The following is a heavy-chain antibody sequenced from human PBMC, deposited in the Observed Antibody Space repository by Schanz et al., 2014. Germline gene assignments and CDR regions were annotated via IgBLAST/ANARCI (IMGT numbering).Heavy chain of an antibody. CDR2: ISPSGGST. V-gene: IGHV1-46*04. D-gene: IGHD3-16*01. CDR1: GYSFTTYF. Sequence: QVHLMQSGAEAKKPGASVKVSCKAFGYSFTTYFIHWVRLAPGQGFEWMGLISPSGGSTSYAQKLQGGVPMTREPSPSTGFMGLSGPPSENPAVYYWGRGGGAYPQKYGMDVWGQGTTVTVSS. CDR3: GRGGGAYPQKYGMDV. J-gene: IGHJ6*02.